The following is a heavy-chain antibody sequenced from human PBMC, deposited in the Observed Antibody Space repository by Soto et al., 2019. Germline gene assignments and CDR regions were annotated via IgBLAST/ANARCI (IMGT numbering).Heavy chain of an antibody. J-gene: IGHJ4*02. D-gene: IGHD5-18*01. CDR1: GITFINYW. CDR3: AGAGGVYSYGYYFDY. CDR2: IKEDGSEK. Sequence: DVQLVESGGGLVQPGGSLRLSCAASGITFINYWMTWVRQVPGQGLEWVANIKEDGSEKYFVDSVKCRFTISRDNARNSLYLQLNSLRAEGTAVYYCAGAGGVYSYGYYFDYWGQGALVSVSS. V-gene: IGHV3-7*05.